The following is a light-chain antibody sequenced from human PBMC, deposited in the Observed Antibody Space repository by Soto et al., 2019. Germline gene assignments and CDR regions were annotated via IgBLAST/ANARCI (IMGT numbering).Light chain of an antibody. J-gene: IGKJ2*01. CDR1: QSVGAN. CDR2: GAS. V-gene: IGKV3-15*01. Sequence: EIVLTQSPGTLSLSPGERAALSCRASQSVGANLAWYQQKPGQPPRLLIYGASTRATGIPARFSGSGSGTEFTLTISSLQSEDFAVYYCQQYNKWPPYTFGQGTKVDIK. CDR3: QQYNKWPPYT.